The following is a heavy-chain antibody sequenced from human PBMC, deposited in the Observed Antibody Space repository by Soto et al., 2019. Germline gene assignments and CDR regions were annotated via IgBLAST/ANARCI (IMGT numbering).Heavy chain of an antibody. D-gene: IGHD1-26*01. CDR1: GYTFTSYR. CDR3: ARDLSAGGTAY. CDR2: ISAYNGNT. Sequence: QVQLVQSGAEVKKPGASVKVSCKASGYTFTSYRITWVRQAPGQGLEWVGWISAYNGNTHFAQKFQGRVTMTTDTSTTTAYMELRSLRSDDTAVYYCARDLSAGGTAYWGQGTLVTVSS. J-gene: IGHJ4*02. V-gene: IGHV1-18*01.